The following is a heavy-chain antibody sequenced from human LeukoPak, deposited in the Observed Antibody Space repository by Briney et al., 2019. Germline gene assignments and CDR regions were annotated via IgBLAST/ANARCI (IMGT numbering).Heavy chain of an antibody. D-gene: IGHD3-10*01. Sequence: PSETLSLTCTVSGYSISSGYYWGWIRQPPGKGLEWIGSIYHSGSTYYNPSLKSRVTTSVDTSKNQFSLKLSSVTAADTAVYYCARGRIQYYYGSGSYQGWFDPWGQGTLVTVSS. J-gene: IGHJ5*02. CDR2: IYHSGST. CDR1: GYSISSGYY. CDR3: ARGRIQYYYGSGSYQGWFDP. V-gene: IGHV4-38-2*02.